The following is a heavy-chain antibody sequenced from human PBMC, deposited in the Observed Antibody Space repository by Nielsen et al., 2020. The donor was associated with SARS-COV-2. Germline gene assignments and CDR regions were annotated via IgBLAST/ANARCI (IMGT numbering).Heavy chain of an antibody. D-gene: IGHD3-10*01. V-gene: IGHV1-46*01. Sequence: ASVKVSCKPSGYTFTNNYIHWVRKAPGQGLEWMGIITPIGGTTTYARKFQGRVTVTRDTSTSTVFMELSSLGSEDTAVYYCARDRGNWFDPWGQGTLVTVSS. CDR1: GYTFTNNY. J-gene: IGHJ5*02. CDR3: ARDRGNWFDP. CDR2: ITPIGGTT.